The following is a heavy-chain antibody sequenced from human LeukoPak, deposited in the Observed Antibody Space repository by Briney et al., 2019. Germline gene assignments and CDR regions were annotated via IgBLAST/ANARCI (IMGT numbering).Heavy chain of an antibody. CDR3: ARDYGDYPGHFDY. J-gene: IGHJ4*02. CDR2: MYYSGNS. CDR1: GASIRSHY. V-gene: IGHV4-59*11. Sequence: ASETLSLTCTVSGASIRSHYWSWIRQPPGKGLEWIGYMYYSGNSNYNPALKSRVTISVDTSKNQFSLKLSSVTAADTAVYYCARDYGDYPGHFDYWGQGTLVTVSS. D-gene: IGHD4-17*01.